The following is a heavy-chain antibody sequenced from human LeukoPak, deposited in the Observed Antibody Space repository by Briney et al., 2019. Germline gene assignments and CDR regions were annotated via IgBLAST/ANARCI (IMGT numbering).Heavy chain of an antibody. J-gene: IGHJ4*02. CDR3: ARVAGGPGKLPHYDFWSGYWTYFDY. V-gene: IGHV3-21*01. D-gene: IGHD3-3*01. CDR1: GFTFSSYS. CDR2: ISSSSYI. Sequence: GGSLRLSCAASGFTFSSYSMNWVRQAPGKGLEWVSSISSSSYIYYADSVKGRFTISRDNAKNSLYLQMNSLRAEDTAVYYCARVAGGPGKLPHYDFWSGYWTYFDYWGQGTLVTVSS.